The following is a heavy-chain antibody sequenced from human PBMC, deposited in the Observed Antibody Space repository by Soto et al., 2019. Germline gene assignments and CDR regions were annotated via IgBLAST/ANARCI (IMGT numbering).Heavy chain of an antibody. CDR2: IIPILGIA. CDR3: AGGGYCSSTSCYGLSY. Sequence: GASVKVSCKASGGTFSSYTISWVRQAPGQGLEWMGRIIPILGIANYAQKFQGRVTITADKSTSTAYMGLSSLRSEDTAVYYCAGGGYCSSTSCYGLSYWGQGTLVTVSS. J-gene: IGHJ4*02. D-gene: IGHD2-2*01. V-gene: IGHV1-69*02. CDR1: GGTFSSYT.